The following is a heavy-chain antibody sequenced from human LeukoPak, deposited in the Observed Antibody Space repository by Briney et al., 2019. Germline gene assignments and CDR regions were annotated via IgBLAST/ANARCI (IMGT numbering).Heavy chain of an antibody. D-gene: IGHD3-9*01. V-gene: IGHV1-3*01. CDR2: INAGNGNT. CDR3: ARALPPDDILTGTLDY. Sequence: ASVKVSCKASGYTFTSYAMHWVRQAPGQRLEWMGWINAGNGNTKYSQKFQGRVTITRDTSASTAYMVLSSLRSEDTAVYYCARALPPDDILTGTLDYWGQGTLVTVSS. J-gene: IGHJ4*02. CDR1: GYTFTSYA.